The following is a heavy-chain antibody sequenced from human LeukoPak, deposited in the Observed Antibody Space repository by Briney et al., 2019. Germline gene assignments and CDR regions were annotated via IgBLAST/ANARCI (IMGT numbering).Heavy chain of an antibody. CDR3: ARDAYQTYYYGSGSYR. D-gene: IGHD3-10*01. CDR2: IYSGGSS. Sequence: GGSLRLSCAASGFTVSSNYMSWVRQAPGKGLEWVSVIYSGGSSYYADSVKGRFTISRDNSKNTLYLQMNSLRAEDTAVYYCARDAYQTYYYGSGSYRWGQGTLVTVSS. V-gene: IGHV3-66*01. J-gene: IGHJ4*02. CDR1: GFTVSSNY.